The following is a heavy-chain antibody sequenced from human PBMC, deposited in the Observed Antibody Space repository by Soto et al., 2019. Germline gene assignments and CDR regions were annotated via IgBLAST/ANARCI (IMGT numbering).Heavy chain of an antibody. J-gene: IGHJ4*02. D-gene: IGHD3-9*01. CDR2: ISGSGGST. Sequence: GGSLSLSCAASGFTFSSYAMSWVRQAPGKGLEWVSAISGSGGSTYYADSVKGRFTISRDNSKNTLYLQMNSLRAEDTAVYYCAKDPDRTYYDILTGYYEFDYWGQGTLVTVSS. CDR1: GFTFSSYA. CDR3: AKDPDRTYYDILTGYYEFDY. V-gene: IGHV3-23*01.